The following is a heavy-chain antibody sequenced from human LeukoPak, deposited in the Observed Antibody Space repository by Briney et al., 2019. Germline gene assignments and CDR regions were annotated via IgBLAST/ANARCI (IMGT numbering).Heavy chain of an antibody. CDR3: ASLDYYPFEY. CDR1: GASISSYY. J-gene: IGHJ4*02. D-gene: IGHD3-10*01. V-gene: IGHV4-59*01. Sequence: SEIKSLTCAVSGASISSYYWSWIRQPPGKGLEWIGYIYYSGSSHYNPSLKSRVTISLDTSKNQFSLRLSSVTAADTAVYYCASLDYYPFEYWGQGTLVTVSS. CDR2: IYYSGSS.